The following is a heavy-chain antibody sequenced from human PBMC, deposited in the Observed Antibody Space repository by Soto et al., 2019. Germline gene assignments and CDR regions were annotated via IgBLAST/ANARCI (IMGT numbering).Heavy chain of an antibody. D-gene: IGHD3-3*01. Sequence: SETLSLTCAVYGGSFSGYYWSWIRQPPGKGLEWIGEINHSGSTNYNPSLKSRVTISVDTSKNQFSLKLSSVTAADTAVYYCARESVPYYDFWSGYYRRVGYYYYMDVWGKGTTVTVSS. CDR1: GGSFSGYY. CDR2: INHSGST. V-gene: IGHV4-34*01. CDR3: ARESVPYYDFWSGYYRRVGYYYYMDV. J-gene: IGHJ6*03.